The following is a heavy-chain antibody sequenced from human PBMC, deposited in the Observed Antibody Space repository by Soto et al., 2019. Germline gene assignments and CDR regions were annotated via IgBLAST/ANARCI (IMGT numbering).Heavy chain of an antibody. D-gene: IGHD2-15*01. V-gene: IGHV5-51*01. CDR1: GYSFTSYW. CDR3: ARSEYCSGGSCSSHYYYYYYMDV. CDR2: IYPGDSDT. J-gene: IGHJ6*03. Sequence: GESLKISCKGSGYSFTSYWIGWVRQMPGKGLEWMGIIYPGDSDTRYSPSFQGQVTISADKSISTAYLQWSSLKASDTAMYYCARSEYCSGGSCSSHYYYYYYMDVWGKGTTVTVSS.